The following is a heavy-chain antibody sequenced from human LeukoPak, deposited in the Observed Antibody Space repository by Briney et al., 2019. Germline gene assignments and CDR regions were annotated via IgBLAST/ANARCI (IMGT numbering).Heavy chain of an antibody. CDR1: GFTFSSYG. J-gene: IGHJ6*02. CDR2: IYSDVRT. CDR3: ARDREYCSAATCYPNGMDV. D-gene: IGHD2-15*01. V-gene: IGHV3-66*01. Sequence: PGGSLRLSCAASGFTFSSYGMHWVRQAPGKGLEWVSVIYSDVRTYYADSVKGRFTISRDNSKNTLNLQMNSLRAEDTAVYYCARDREYCSAATCYPNGMDVWGQGTTVTVSS.